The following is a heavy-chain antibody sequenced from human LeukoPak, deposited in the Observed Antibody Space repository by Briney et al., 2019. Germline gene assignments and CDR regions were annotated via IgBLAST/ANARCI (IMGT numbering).Heavy chain of an antibody. CDR2: IKGDGSST. D-gene: IGHD4-17*01. CDR3: AKEIIYGDSSYHFDY. J-gene: IGHJ4*02. CDR1: GFTFSNYW. Sequence: QPGGSLRLSCAASGFTFSNYWMNWVRQAPGEALMWVSRIKGDGSSTTYADSVKGRFTISRDNSKKTLYLQMNSLRAEDTAVYYCAKEIIYGDSSYHFDYWGQGALVTVSS. V-gene: IGHV3-74*01.